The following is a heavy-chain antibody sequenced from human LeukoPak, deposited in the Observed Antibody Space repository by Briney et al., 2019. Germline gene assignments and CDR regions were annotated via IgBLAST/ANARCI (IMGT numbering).Heavy chain of an antibody. J-gene: IGHJ4*02. CDR1: GFTFSDYY. V-gene: IGHV3-11*04. CDR2: ISSSSSTI. Sequence: PGGSLRLSCAASGFTFSDYYMSWIRQAPGKGLEWVSYISSSSSTIYYADSVKGRFTISRDNAKNSLYLQMNSLRDEDAAVYYCARDLNYGGTFDYWGQGTLVTVSS. CDR3: ARDLNYGGTFDY. D-gene: IGHD4-23*01.